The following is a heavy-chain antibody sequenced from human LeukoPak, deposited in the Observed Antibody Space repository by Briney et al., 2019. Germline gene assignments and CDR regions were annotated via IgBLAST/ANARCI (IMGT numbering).Heavy chain of an antibody. V-gene: IGHV1-2*05. J-gene: IGHJ4*02. CDR1: GYTFTGYY. D-gene: IGHD5-12*01. Sequence: ASVKGSCKASGYTFTGYYMHWVRQAPGQGLEWMGRINPNSGGTNYAQKFQGRVTMTRDTSISTAYMELSRLRSDDTDVYYCARNIRGSRGYDGDYWGQGTLVTVSS. CDR3: ARNIRGSRGYDGDY. CDR2: INPNSGGT.